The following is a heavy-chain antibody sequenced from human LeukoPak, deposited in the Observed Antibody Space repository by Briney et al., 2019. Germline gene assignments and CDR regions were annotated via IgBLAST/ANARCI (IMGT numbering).Heavy chain of an antibody. V-gene: IGHV4-61*02. D-gene: IGHD6-13*01. Sequence: SQTLSLTCTVSGGSISSGSYYWSWIRQPAGKGLEWIVRIYTSGSTNYNPSLKSRVTISVDTSKNQFSLKLSSVTAADTAVYYCARVRIAAAYDAFDIWGQGTMVTVSS. CDR2: IYTSGST. CDR3: ARVRIAAAYDAFDI. CDR1: GGSISSGSYY. J-gene: IGHJ3*02.